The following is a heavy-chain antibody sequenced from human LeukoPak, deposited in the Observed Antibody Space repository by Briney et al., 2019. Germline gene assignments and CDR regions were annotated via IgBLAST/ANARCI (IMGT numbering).Heavy chain of an antibody. CDR1: GFTFSTYW. V-gene: IGHV3-7*04. D-gene: IGHD3-10*01. J-gene: IGHJ4*02. CDR3: VRGGHYPDL. Sequence: PGGSLRLSCAASGFTFSTYWMSWVRQAPGKGLEWVAKIKQDGSEKNYVDSVKGRFTISRDNTKNSLDLEMNSLRAEDTAVYYCVRGGHYPDLWGQGALVTVSS. CDR2: IKQDGSEK.